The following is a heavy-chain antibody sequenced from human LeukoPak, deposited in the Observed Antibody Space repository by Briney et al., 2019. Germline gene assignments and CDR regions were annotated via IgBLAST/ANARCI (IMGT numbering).Heavy chain of an antibody. CDR3: ARDGSVGATGI. J-gene: IGHJ4*02. V-gene: IGHV3-30*03. Sequence: GGSLRLSCAASGFTFRSYGMHGVRQAPGKGLEWVAVISYDGSNKYYADSVKGRFTISRDNAKNSLYLQMNSLRAEDTAVYYCARDGSVGATGIWGQGTLVTVSS. CDR2: ISYDGSNK. D-gene: IGHD1-26*01. CDR1: GFTFRSYG.